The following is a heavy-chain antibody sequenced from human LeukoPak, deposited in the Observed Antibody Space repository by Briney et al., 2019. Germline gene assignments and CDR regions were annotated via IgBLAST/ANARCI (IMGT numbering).Heavy chain of an antibody. CDR3: AGGRSQSVSLTVDV. Sequence: ASVKVSCKASDGTFSNFAVTWVRQAPGQGLEWMGRIVPILGLTNYAQKFQDRTTFIADKSTNTAYMELKSLTFDDTAVYFCAGGRSQSVSLTVDVWGQGTLVTVSS. CDR2: IVPILGLT. D-gene: IGHD5/OR15-5a*01. V-gene: IGHV1-69*04. J-gene: IGHJ4*02. CDR1: DGTFSNFA.